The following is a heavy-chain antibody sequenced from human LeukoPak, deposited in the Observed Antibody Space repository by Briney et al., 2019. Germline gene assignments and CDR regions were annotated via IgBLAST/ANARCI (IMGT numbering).Heavy chain of an antibody. J-gene: IGHJ5*02. V-gene: IGHV3-48*03. CDR2: ISSSGSTI. CDR3: ARDPSFYCSGGSCHGGWFDP. D-gene: IGHD2-15*01. CDR1: GFTFSSYE. Sequence: GGSLRLSCAASGFTFSSYEMNWVRQAPGKGLEWVSYISSSGSTIYYADSVKGRFTISRDNSKNTLYLQMNSLRAEDTAVYYCARDPSFYCSGGSCHGGWFDPWGQGTLVTVSS.